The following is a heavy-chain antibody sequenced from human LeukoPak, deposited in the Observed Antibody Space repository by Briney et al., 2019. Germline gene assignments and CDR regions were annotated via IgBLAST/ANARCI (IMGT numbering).Heavy chain of an antibody. CDR2: INSDGSST. V-gene: IGHV3-74*01. Sequence: GGSLRLSCAASGFTFSSYRMHWVRQAPGKGLVWVSRINSDGSSTSYADSVKGRFTISRDNAKNTLYLQMNSLRAEDTAVYYCARDRGLAATGSVDCWGQGTLVTVSS. D-gene: IGHD6-13*01. CDR1: GFTFSSYR. CDR3: ARDRGLAATGSVDC. J-gene: IGHJ4*02.